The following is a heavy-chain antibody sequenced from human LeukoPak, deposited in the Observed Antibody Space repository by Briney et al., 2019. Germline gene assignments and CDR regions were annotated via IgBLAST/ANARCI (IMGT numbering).Heavy chain of an antibody. CDR3: AKGIELIGAFDY. Sequence: GGSLRLSCAASGFTFSSYAMSWVRQAPGKGLEWVSAISGSGGSTYYADSVKGRFTISRDDSKNTLYLQMNSLRAEDTAVYYCAKGIELIGAFDYWGQGTLVTVSS. CDR2: ISGSGGST. CDR1: GFTFSSYA. D-gene: IGHD1-26*01. J-gene: IGHJ4*02. V-gene: IGHV3-23*01.